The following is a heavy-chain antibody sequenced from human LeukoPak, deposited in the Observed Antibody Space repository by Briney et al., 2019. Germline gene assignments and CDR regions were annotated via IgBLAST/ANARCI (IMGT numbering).Heavy chain of an antibody. CDR1: GFAFRNAW. J-gene: IGHJ6*02. CDR3: ATDRYCGSASCQYYYYSGLDV. V-gene: IGHV3-48*01. D-gene: IGHD2-2*01. Sequence: PGGSLRLSCAASGFAFRNAWMNWVRQAPGKGLEWVSYISTSSSTIYYADSVKGRFTISRDNGKNSLYLQMNSLRAEDTAVYFCATDRYCGSASCQYYYYSGLDVWGQGTTVTVSS. CDR2: ISTSSSTI.